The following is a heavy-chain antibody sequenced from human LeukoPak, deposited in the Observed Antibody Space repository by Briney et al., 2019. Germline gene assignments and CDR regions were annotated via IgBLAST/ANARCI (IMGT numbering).Heavy chain of an antibody. CDR1: GFTFSSYG. D-gene: IGHD3-10*01. V-gene: IGHV3-30*18. Sequence: GGSLRLSCAASGFTFSSYGMHWVRQAPGKGLEWVAVISYDGSNKYYADSVKGRFTISRDNSKNTLYLQMNSLRAEDTAVYYCAKNGMVSSNWFDPWGQGTLVTVSS. J-gene: IGHJ5*02. CDR2: ISYDGSNK. CDR3: AKNGMVSSNWFDP.